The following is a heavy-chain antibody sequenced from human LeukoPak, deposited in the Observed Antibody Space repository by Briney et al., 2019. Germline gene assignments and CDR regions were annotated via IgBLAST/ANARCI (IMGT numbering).Heavy chain of an antibody. V-gene: IGHV1-46*01. CDR1: GYIFTSHY. CDR2: IITSGGST. Sequence: ASVKVSCKASGYIFTSHYMHWVRQAPGQGLEWMGVIITSGGSTTYAQKFQGRVTMTRDTSTSTVYMELSSLRSEDTAVYFCARGGSGNGFDYWGRGTLVTVSS. D-gene: IGHD3-3*01. CDR3: ARGGSGNGFDY. J-gene: IGHJ4*02.